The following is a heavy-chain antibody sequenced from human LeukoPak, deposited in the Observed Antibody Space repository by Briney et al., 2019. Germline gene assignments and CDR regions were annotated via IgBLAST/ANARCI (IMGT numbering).Heavy chain of an antibody. V-gene: IGHV3-7*03. J-gene: IGHJ6*02. CDR3: VKDRDFWSGLDV. Sequence: GGSLRLSCAVSGFTFSSYAMNWVRQAPGKGLEWVANVNRDGSETYYLDSVRGRFTISRDNAKNSLYLQMNSLKLEDTALYYCVKDRDFWSGLDVWGQGTMVTVS. CDR2: VNRDGSET. CDR1: GFTFSSYA. D-gene: IGHD3-3*01.